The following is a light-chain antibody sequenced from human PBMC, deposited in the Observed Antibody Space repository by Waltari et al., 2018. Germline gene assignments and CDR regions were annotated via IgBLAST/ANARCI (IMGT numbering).Light chain of an antibody. Sequence: QSVLTQPPSVSGAPGQRVSISCTGSGSNIGAGYDLHWYQQLPGKAPKLLIYGVNTRTLGVPDRFSCSLSGTSAYLAIAGLQADDEADYYCQSYDPSLSVVFGGGTRLTVL. CDR1: GSNIGAGYD. J-gene: IGLJ2*01. CDR2: GVN. CDR3: QSYDPSLSVV. V-gene: IGLV1-40*01.